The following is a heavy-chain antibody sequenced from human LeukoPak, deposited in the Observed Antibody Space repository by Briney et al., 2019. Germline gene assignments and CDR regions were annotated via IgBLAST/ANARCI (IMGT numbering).Heavy chain of an antibody. CDR3: AGDRWASGYSYGYETGVFDY. D-gene: IGHD5-18*01. CDR2: IIPIFGTA. V-gene: IGHV1-69*13. Sequence: SVKVSCKASGGTFSSYAISWVRQAPGQGLEWMGGIIPIFGTANYAQKFQGRVTITADESTSTAYMELSSLRSEDTAVYYCAGDRWASGYSYGYETGVFDYWGQGTLVTVSS. CDR1: GGTFSSYA. J-gene: IGHJ4*02.